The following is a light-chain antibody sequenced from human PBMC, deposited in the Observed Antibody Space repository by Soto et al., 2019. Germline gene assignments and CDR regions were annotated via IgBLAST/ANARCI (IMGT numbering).Light chain of an antibody. CDR1: SSNIGAGYD. CDR2: GNS. J-gene: IGLJ2*01. Sequence: QSVLTQPPSVSGAPGQRVTISCTGSSSNIGAGYDVHWYQQLPGTVPKLLIYGNSNRPSGVPDRFSGSKSGTSASLAITGLQAEDEADYYCQSYDSSLCLHVVFGGGTQLTVL. CDR3: QSYDSSLCLHVV. V-gene: IGLV1-40*01.